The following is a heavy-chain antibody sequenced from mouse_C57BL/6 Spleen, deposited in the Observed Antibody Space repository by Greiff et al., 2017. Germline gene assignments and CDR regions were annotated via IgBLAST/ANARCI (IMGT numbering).Heavy chain of an antibody. CDR3: ARNARYKSKDGSDDMDY. CDR1: GYTFTSYW. J-gene: IGHJ4*01. V-gene: IGHV1-59*01. D-gene: IGHD1-3*01. Sequence: VQLQQPGAELVRPGTSVKLSCTASGYTFTSYWMHWVKQRPGQGLEWIGVIDPSDSYTNYNQKFKGKATLSVATPASTANMQLSSLTSEDSAVCYWARNARYKSKDGSDDMDYWGQGTSLTVSS. CDR2: IDPSDSYT.